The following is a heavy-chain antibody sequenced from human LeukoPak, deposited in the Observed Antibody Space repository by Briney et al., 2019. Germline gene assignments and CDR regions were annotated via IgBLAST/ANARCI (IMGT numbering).Heavy chain of an antibody. CDR2: IDYSGDSP. J-gene: IGHJ6*03. Sequence: GGSLRLSCTGSGFTLSSYEMTWIRQAPGKGLEWVSSIDYSGDSPYYADSVKGRFTMSRDNSKNTLYLQMNSLRAEDTAVYYCARDREYSYGDGSYYYIDVWGKGTTVTISS. CDR1: GFTLSSYE. CDR3: ARDREYSYGDGSYYYIDV. V-gene: IGHV3-23*01. D-gene: IGHD5-18*01.